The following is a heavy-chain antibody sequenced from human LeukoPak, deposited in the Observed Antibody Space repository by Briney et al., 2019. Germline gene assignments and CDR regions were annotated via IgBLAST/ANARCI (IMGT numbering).Heavy chain of an antibody. J-gene: IGHJ6*03. CDR1: GFTFSSYW. Sequence: PGGSLRLSCAASGFTFSSYWMHWVRQAPGKGLVWVSRINSDGSSTSYADSVKGRFTISRDNAKNTLYLQMNSQRAEDTAVYYCASGSYGQNYYYYYYMDVWGKGTTVTVSS. D-gene: IGHD5-18*01. V-gene: IGHV3-74*01. CDR2: INSDGSST. CDR3: ASGSYGQNYYYYYYMDV.